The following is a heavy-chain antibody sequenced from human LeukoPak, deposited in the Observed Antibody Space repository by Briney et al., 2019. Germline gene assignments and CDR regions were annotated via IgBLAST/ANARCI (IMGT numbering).Heavy chain of an antibody. V-gene: IGHV3-23*01. Sequence: GGSLRLSCAASGFTFSSYAMSWVRQAPGKGLEWVSAISGSGGSTYYADSVKGRFTISGDNSKNTLYLQMNSLRAEDTAVYYCAKDAYYDSSGYRPYYFDYWGQGTLVTVSS. CDR2: ISGSGGST. J-gene: IGHJ4*02. D-gene: IGHD3-22*01. CDR1: GFTFSSYA. CDR3: AKDAYYDSSGYRPYYFDY.